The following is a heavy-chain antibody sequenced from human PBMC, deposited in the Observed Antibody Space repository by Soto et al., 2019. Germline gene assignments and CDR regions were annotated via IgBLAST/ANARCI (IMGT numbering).Heavy chain of an antibody. CDR1: GFSLSSSGVG. J-gene: IGHJ4*02. CDR3: PHNLRIGAAGTRFVY. Sequence: GPTLVNPTQTLTLTCTFSGFSLSSSGVGVGWIRQPPGKALEWLALIYWNDDKRYSPSLKSRLTITKDTSKNQVVLTMTNMDPVDTATYYCPHNLRIGAAGTRFVYCGQGPLVSGSS. V-gene: IGHV2-5*01. D-gene: IGHD6-13*01. CDR2: IYWNDDK.